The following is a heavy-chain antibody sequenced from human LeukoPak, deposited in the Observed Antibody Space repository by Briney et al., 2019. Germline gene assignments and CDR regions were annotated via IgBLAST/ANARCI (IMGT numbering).Heavy chain of an antibody. CDR1: GGTFSSYA. J-gene: IGHJ3*02. D-gene: IGHD5-18*01. V-gene: IGHV1-69*01. CDR3: ARGVQLHAFGI. Sequence: SVKVSCKASGGTFSSYAISWVRQAPGQGLEWMGGIIPIFGTANYAQKFQCRVTITADESTSTAYMELSSLRSEDTAVYYRARGVQLHAFGIWGQGTMVTVSS. CDR2: IIPIFGTA.